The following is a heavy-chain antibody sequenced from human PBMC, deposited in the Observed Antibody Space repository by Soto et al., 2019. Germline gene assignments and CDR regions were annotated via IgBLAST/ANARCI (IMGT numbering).Heavy chain of an antibody. CDR1: GGSISSGYYY. CDR2: IYYIGST. J-gene: IGHJ3*02. D-gene: IGHD2-2*03. V-gene: IGHV4-30-4*01. Sequence: SETLSLTCTVSGGSISSGYYYWSWIRQPPGKGLEWIGYIYYIGSTYYNPSLKSRVTISVDTSKNQFSLKLSSVTAADTAVYYCARVDNMMDHAFDIRGQGTMVTV. CDR3: ARVDNMMDHAFDI.